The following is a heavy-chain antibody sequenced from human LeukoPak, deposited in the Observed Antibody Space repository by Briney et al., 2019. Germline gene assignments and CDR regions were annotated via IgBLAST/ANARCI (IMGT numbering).Heavy chain of an antibody. V-gene: IGHV3-21*04. CDR3: AKYVVAATRWFDP. Sequence: GGSLRLSCAASGFTFSSYSMNWVRQAPGKGLEWVSSISSSSSYIYYADSVKGRFTISRDNAKNSLYLQMNSLRAEDTAVYYCAKYVVAATRWFDPWGQGTLVTVSS. CDR2: ISSSSSYI. D-gene: IGHD2-15*01. J-gene: IGHJ5*02. CDR1: GFTFSSYS.